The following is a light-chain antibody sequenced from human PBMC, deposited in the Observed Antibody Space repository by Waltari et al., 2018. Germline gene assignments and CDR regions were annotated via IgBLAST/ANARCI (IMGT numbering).Light chain of an antibody. Sequence: ETVMTQSPPTLSVSPGERATLPCRASQSVSSELAWYQQKPGQAPRLLIYGASTRATGITGRFSGSGSGTEFTLTISSLQSEDFAVYYCQKYNNRPLTFGGGTKVEI. CDR1: QSVSSE. CDR3: QKYNNRPLT. CDR2: GAS. V-gene: IGKV3-15*01. J-gene: IGKJ4*01.